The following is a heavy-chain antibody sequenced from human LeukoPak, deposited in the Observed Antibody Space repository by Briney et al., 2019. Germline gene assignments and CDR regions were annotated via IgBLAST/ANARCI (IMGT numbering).Heavy chain of an antibody. V-gene: IGHV4-4*09. CDR1: GGSISSYY. D-gene: IGHD3-22*01. J-gene: IGHJ3*02. CDR2: TSTSGST. CDR3: ARHRGYDRSGYYFVDAFDI. Sequence: SETLSLTCTVSGGSISSYYWSWIRQPPGKGLEWIGYTSTSGSTNYNPSLMSRVTISLDTSKNQFSLKLNSVTAADTAVYYCARHRGYDRSGYYFVDAFDIWGQGTMVTVSS.